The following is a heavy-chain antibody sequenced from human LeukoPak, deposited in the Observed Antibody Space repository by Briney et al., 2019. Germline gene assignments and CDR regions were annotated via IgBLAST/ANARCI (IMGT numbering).Heavy chain of an antibody. CDR2: IYHNGRT. Sequence: SETLSLTCAVSNGSISSIHWWSWVRQPPGKGLEWIGEIYHNGRTTYNPSLQSRVTISVDRSKNQFPLKLSSVTAADTAVYYCARHLGSGYSPLDYWGQGTLVTVSS. J-gene: IGHJ4*02. V-gene: IGHV4-4*02. CDR3: ARHLGSGYSPLDY. D-gene: IGHD3-22*01. CDR1: NGSISSIHW.